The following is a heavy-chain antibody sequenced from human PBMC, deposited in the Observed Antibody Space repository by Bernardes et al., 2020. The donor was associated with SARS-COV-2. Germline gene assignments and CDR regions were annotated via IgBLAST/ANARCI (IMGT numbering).Heavy chain of an antibody. CDR1: GFTFSSYW. V-gene: IGHV3-74*01. CDR3: ARDEVVPAAILYYYYMDV. Sequence: GSLRLSCAASGFTFSSYWMHWVRQAPGKGLVWVSRINSDGSSTSYADSVKGRFTISRDNAKNTLYLQMNSLRAEDTAVYYCARDEVVPAAILYYYYMDVWGKGTTVTVSS. CDR2: INSDGSST. J-gene: IGHJ6*03. D-gene: IGHD2-2*01.